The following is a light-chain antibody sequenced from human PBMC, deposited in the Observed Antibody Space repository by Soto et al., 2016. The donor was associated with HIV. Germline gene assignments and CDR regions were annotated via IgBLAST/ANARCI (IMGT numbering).Light chain of an antibody. CDR2: DDS. J-gene: IGLJ3*02. CDR3: QVWDSSSDRQV. Sequence: SYVLTQPPSVSVAPGKTARITCGGNNIGSESVHWYQRKPGQAPVLVVYDDSDRPSGIPERFSGSNSGNTATLTISRVEVGDEADYYCQVWDSSSDRQVFGGGTKADRP. CDR1: NIGSES. V-gene: IGLV3-21*03.